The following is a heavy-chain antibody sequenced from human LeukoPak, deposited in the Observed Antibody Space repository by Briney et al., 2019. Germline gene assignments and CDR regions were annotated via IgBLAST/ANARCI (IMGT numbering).Heavy chain of an antibody. D-gene: IGHD2-2*01. CDR3: ARDVGPAGGTSWRYYFDY. V-gene: IGHV4-39*07. Sequence: KPSETLSLTCTVSGGSIRSSYYYWGWIRQPPGKGLEWIGSIYDSGSTYYNPSLKSRVTISVDTSKNQFSLKLSSVTAADTAVYYCARDVGPAGGTSWRYYFDYWGQGTLVTVSS. CDR1: GGSIRSSYYY. CDR2: IYDSGST. J-gene: IGHJ4*02.